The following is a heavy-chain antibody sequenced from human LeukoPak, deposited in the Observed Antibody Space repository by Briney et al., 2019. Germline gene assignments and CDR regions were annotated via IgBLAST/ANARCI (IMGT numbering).Heavy chain of an antibody. CDR1: GYTFTSYA. D-gene: IGHD2-15*01. V-gene: IGHV1-18*01. CDR2: ISGHNDDT. J-gene: IGHJ6*03. CDR3: ARAGYCSGGSCYPYYYYYYMDV. Sequence: ASVKVSCKASGYTFTSYAISWVRQAPGQGLEWMGWISGHNDDTNYAQRLQGRVTMTTDTSTSIAYMELRSLRSDDTAVYYCARAGYCSGGSCYPYYYYYYMDVWGKGTTVTVSS.